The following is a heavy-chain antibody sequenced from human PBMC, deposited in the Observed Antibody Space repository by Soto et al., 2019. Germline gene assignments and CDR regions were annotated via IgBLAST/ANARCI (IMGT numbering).Heavy chain of an antibody. V-gene: IGHV1-3*01. CDR1: GYTFTSYA. J-gene: IGHJ4*02. CDR2: INAGNGNT. Sequence: QVQLVQSGAEVKKPGASVKVSCKASGYTFTSYAMHWVRQAPGQRLEWMGWINAGNGNTKYSQKFQGRVTITRDTSASTAYMELSSLRSEDTAVYYCARALVGAVATITGVDFDYWGQGTLVTVSS. CDR3: ARALVGAVATITGVDFDY. D-gene: IGHD5-12*01.